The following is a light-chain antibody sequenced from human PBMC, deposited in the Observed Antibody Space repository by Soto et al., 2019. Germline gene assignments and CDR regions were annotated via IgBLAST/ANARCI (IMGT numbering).Light chain of an antibody. CDR3: QSYDSSVNYA. Sequence: QSVLTQPPSVSGAPGQRVTISCTGSSSSIGAGYDVHWYQQLPGIAPKLLIYANNNRPSGVPDRFSGSKSGTSASLAITGLQAEDEADYYCQSYDSSVNYAFGTGTKLTVL. J-gene: IGLJ1*01. CDR2: ANN. CDR1: SSSIGAGYD. V-gene: IGLV1-40*01.